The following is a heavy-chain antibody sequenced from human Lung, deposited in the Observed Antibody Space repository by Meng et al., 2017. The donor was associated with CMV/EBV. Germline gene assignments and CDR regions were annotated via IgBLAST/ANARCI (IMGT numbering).Heavy chain of an antibody. V-gene: IGHV1-2*02. Sequence: SGYTFTGYYMHWVRQAPGQGLEWMGWINPNSGGTNYAQKFQGRVTMTRDTSISTAYMELSRLRSDDTAVYYCARSVGVVYYYYGMDVWGQGTMVTVSS. CDR3: ARSVGVVYYYYGMDV. D-gene: IGHD3-3*01. J-gene: IGHJ6*02. CDR2: INPNSGGT. CDR1: GYTFTGYY.